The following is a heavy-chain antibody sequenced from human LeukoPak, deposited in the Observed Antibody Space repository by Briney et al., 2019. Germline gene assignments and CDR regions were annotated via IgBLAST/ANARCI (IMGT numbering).Heavy chain of an antibody. CDR3: ARGPVGGGGSSSGLFQH. D-gene: IGHD2-15*01. Sequence: SSETLSLTCSVSGGSVTSGFSYWSWIRQPPGKGLEWIGHIYHSGSTNYNPSLKSRVTISVDTSKNQFTLKLSSVTAADTAVYYCARGPVGGGGSSSGLFQHWGQGTLVTVSS. V-gene: IGHV4-61*01. CDR2: IYHSGST. J-gene: IGHJ1*01. CDR1: GGSVTSGFSY.